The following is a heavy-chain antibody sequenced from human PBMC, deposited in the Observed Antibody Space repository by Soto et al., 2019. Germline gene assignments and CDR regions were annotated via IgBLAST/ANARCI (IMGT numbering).Heavy chain of an antibody. J-gene: IGHJ5*02. CDR2: IYHSGST. Sequence: QTMSLTCAVSGGFISSGGYYWSWIRQTPRKGLEWIGYIYHSGSTYYNPSLKSPVTISVDRSKKQFSLKLSSLTAADTAVYYCARASITIFGVLLQTNWFDPWGQGTLVTVSS. V-gene: IGHV4-30-2*01. CDR1: GGFISSGGYY. CDR3: ARASITIFGVLLQTNWFDP. D-gene: IGHD3-3*01.